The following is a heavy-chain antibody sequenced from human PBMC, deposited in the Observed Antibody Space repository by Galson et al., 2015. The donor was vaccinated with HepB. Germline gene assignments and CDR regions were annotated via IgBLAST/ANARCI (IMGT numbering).Heavy chain of an antibody. J-gene: IGHJ4*02. Sequence: SLRLSCAASEFLFSSYAFNWVRQAPGKGLEWISYISSSPGTIHYADSVKGRFTISRDNAKSSLFLQMNSLRDDDTAVYYCARVDVFSGSYFDYWGQGILVTVSS. D-gene: IGHD5-12*01. CDR2: ISSSPGTI. CDR1: EFLFSSYA. V-gene: IGHV3-48*02. CDR3: ARVDVFSGSYFDY.